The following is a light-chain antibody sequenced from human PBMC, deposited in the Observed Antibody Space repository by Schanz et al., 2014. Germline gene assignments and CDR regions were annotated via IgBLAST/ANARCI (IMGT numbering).Light chain of an antibody. CDR1: QSVSSN. V-gene: IGKV3-15*01. Sequence: EIVMTQSPATLSVSPGERVTLSCRASQSVSSNLAWYQQKPGQAPRLLIYGASTRATGIPARISGSGSGTEFTLTISSLQSEDFAVYYCQQYNPWPPTLTFGQGTRVEIK. CDR2: GAS. CDR3: QQYNPWPPTLT. J-gene: IGKJ1*01.